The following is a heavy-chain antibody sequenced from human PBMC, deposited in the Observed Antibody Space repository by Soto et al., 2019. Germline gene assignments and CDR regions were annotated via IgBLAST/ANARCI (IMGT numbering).Heavy chain of an antibody. CDR2: ISAYNGNT. Sequence: ASVKVSCKASGYTFTSYGISWVRQAPGQGLEWMGWISAYNGNTNYAQKLQGRVTMTTDTSTSTAYMELRSLRSDDTAVYYCARSQYCSGGSCYDWFDPWGQGTLVTVSS. D-gene: IGHD2-15*01. CDR1: GYTFTSYG. J-gene: IGHJ5*02. V-gene: IGHV1-18*01. CDR3: ARSQYCSGGSCYDWFDP.